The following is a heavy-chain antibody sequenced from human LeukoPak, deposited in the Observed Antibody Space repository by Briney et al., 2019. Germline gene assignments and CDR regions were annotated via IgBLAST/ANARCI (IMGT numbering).Heavy chain of an antibody. J-gene: IGHJ4*02. CDR3: ARRTMVATVDY. V-gene: IGHV4-38-2*01. Sequence: SETLSLTCAVSGYSISSGYYRGWTRRPPGKGLEWIGSIYHSGTTYYNPSLKSRVTISVDTSKNQFSLKLSSVTAADTAVYYCARRTMVATVDYWGQGTLVTVSS. CDR2: IYHSGTT. CDR1: GYSISSGYY. D-gene: IGHD5-12*01.